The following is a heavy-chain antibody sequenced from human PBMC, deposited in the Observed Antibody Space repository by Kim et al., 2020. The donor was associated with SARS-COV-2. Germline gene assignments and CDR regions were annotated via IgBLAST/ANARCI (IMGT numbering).Heavy chain of an antibody. Sequence: GTTIYYADSVKGRFTISRDNAKNSLYLQMNSLRAEDTAVYYCARGYSFSRWGQGTLVTVSS. J-gene: IGHJ4*02. D-gene: IGHD2-15*01. CDR3: ARGYSFSR. CDR2: GTTI. V-gene: IGHV3-48*03.